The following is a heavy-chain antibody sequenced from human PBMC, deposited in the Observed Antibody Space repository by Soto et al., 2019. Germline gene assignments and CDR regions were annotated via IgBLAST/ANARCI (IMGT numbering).Heavy chain of an antibody. CDR1: GFTFSSYA. D-gene: IGHD3-3*01. CDR3: AKGSIGLRFLEWLSVPVDY. Sequence: GGSLRLSCAASGFTFSSYAMSWVRQAPGKGLEWVSAISGSGGSTYYADSVKGRFTISRDNAKKTLYLQMNSLRAEDTAVYYCAKGSIGLRFLEWLSVPVDYWGQGTLVTVSS. J-gene: IGHJ4*02. CDR2: ISGSGGST. V-gene: IGHV3-23*01.